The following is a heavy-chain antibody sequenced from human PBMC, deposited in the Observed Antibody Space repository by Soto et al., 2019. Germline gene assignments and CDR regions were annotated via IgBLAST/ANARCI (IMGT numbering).Heavy chain of an antibody. CDR2: IYYSGTT. CDR1: GDSITSNSYF. J-gene: IGHJ5*02. D-gene: IGHD3-22*01. CDR3: ARAKYYDNWFDP. Sequence: PSETLSLTCTVSGDSITSNSYFWAWIRQPPGKGLEWIGSIYYSGTTYYNPSLKSRVTISVDTSKNQFSLKLSSVTAADTAVYYCARAKYYDNWFDPWGQGTLVTVSS. V-gene: IGHV4-39*07.